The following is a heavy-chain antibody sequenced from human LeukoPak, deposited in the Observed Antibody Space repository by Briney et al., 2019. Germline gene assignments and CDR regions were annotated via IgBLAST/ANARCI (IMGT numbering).Heavy chain of an antibody. CDR3: ARAPRRVVVPAAKANNYYYYMDV. D-gene: IGHD2-2*01. CDR1: GFTFTSSA. V-gene: IGHV1-58*02. J-gene: IGHJ6*03. Sequence: ASVKVSCKASGFTFTSSAMQWVRQARGQRLEWIGWIVVGSGNTNYAQKFQERVTITRDMSISTAYMELSSLRSEDTAVYYCARAPRRVVVPAAKANNYYYYMDVWGKGTTVTVSS. CDR2: IVVGSGNT.